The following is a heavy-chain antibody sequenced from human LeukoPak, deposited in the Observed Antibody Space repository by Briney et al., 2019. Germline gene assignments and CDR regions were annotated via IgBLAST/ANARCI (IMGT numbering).Heavy chain of an antibody. D-gene: IGHD6-6*01. CDR2: INHSGSI. Sequence: SETLSLTCAVYGGSFSGYYWSWIRQPPGKGLEWIGEINHSGSINYNPSLKSRVTISVDTSKNQFSLKLSSVTAADTAVYYCARDLPPFIAAGTNYMDVWGKGTTVTVSS. J-gene: IGHJ6*03. CDR1: GGSFSGYY. CDR3: ARDLPPFIAAGTNYMDV. V-gene: IGHV4-34*01.